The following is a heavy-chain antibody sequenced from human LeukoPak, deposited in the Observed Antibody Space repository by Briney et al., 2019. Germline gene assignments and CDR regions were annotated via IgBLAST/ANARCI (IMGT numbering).Heavy chain of an antibody. CDR1: GGSFSGYY. Sequence: SDTLSLTCAVYGGSFSGYYWSWIRQPPGKGLERIGEINHSGSTNYNPSLKSRVTISVDTSKNQFSLKLSSVTAADTAVYYCARESWLSSGYPLDAFDIWGQGTMVTVSS. D-gene: IGHD3-22*01. CDR3: ARESWLSSGYPLDAFDI. V-gene: IGHV4-34*01. CDR2: INHSGST. J-gene: IGHJ3*02.